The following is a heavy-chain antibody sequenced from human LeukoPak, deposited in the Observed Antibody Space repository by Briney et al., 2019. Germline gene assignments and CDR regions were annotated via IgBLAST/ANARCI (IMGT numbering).Heavy chain of an antibody. V-gene: IGHV1-69*05. CDR1: GGTFSSYA. Sequence: ASVKVSCKASGGTFSSYAINWVRQAPGQRLEWMGGIIPIFGTTNYAQKFQGRVTITTDKSTSTAYMELSSLRSEATAVYYCASGGNSTIWYFTAFDIWGQGTIVTVSS. J-gene: IGHJ3*02. CDR3: ASGGNSTIWYFTAFDI. CDR2: IIPIFGTT. D-gene: IGHD6-13*01.